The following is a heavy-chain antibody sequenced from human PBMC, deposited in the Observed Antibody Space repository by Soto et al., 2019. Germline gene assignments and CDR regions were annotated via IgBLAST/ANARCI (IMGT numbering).Heavy chain of an antibody. CDR1: GFSLSTSGVC. V-gene: IGHV2-70*01. Sequence: SGPTLVNPTQTLTLTCTFSGFSLSTSGVCVSWIRQPPGKALEWLALIDWDDDKYYSTSLKTRLTISKDTSKNQVVLTMTNMDPVDSATYYCARISSGGSYLTAFDIWGQGTMVTVSS. J-gene: IGHJ3*02. CDR2: IDWDDDK. CDR3: ARISSGGSYLTAFDI. D-gene: IGHD1-26*01.